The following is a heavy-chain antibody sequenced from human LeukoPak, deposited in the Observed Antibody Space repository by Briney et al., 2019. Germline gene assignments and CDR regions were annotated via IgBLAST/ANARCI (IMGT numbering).Heavy chain of an antibody. CDR2: ISGSGGST. CDR1: GFTFSSYG. D-gene: IGHD3-3*02. V-gene: IGHV3-23*01. Sequence: GSLRLSCAASGFTFSSYGMGWVRQAPGKGLEWVSVISGSGGSTFYADSVKGRFTISRDNSKNTLYLQMNSLRAEDTAVYYCAKDRSQQLAKFDYWGQGTLVIVSS. J-gene: IGHJ4*02. CDR3: AKDRSQQLAKFDY.